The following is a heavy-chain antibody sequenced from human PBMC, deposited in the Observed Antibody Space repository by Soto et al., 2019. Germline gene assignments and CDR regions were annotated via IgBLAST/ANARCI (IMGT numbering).Heavy chain of an antibody. CDR1: GFTFSSYA. D-gene: IGHD2-15*01. CDR2: ISSNGGST. Sequence: GGSLRLSCAASGFTFSSYAMHWVRQAPGKGLEYVSAISSNGGSTYYANSVKGRFTISRDNSKNTLYLQMGSLRAEDMAVYYCARVWWYCSGGSCYLDYWGQGTLVTVSS. J-gene: IGHJ4*02. V-gene: IGHV3-64*01. CDR3: ARVWWYCSGGSCYLDY.